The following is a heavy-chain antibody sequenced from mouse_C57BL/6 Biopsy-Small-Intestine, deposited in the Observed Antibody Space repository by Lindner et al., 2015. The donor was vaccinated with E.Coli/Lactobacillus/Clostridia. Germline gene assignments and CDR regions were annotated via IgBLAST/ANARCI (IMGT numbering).Heavy chain of an antibody. D-gene: IGHD6-2*01. CDR2: IIPIFGTA. Sequence: SVKVSCKASGGTFSSYAIGWVRQAPGQGLEWMGGIIPIFGTAKYAQKFQGRVTITADESTSTAYMELSSLRYEDTAVYYCTRVGASEQLVPFDFWGQGTLVTVSS. V-gene: IGHV1-7*01. CDR1: GGTFSSYA. J-gene: IGHJ4*01. CDR3: TRVGASEQLVPFDF.